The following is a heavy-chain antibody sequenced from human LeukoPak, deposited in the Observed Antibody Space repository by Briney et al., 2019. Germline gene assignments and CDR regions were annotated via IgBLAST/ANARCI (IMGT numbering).Heavy chain of an antibody. Sequence: PGGSLRLSCAASGFTFSSYSMNWVRQAPGKGLEWVSSISSSSSYIYYADSVKGRFTISRDNAKNSLYLQMNSLRAEDTAVYYCALLPYYGSGSYYTAAAYYCMDVWGKGTTVTVSS. CDR2: ISSSSSYI. CDR1: GFTFSSYS. J-gene: IGHJ6*04. V-gene: IGHV3-21*01. CDR3: ALLPYYGSGSYYTAAAYYCMDV. D-gene: IGHD3-10*01.